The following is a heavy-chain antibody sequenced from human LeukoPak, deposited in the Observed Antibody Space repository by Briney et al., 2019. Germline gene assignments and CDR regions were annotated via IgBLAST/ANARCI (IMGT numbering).Heavy chain of an antibody. D-gene: IGHD6-19*01. V-gene: IGHV1-18*01. Sequence: ASVKVSCKASGYTFTSFGISWVRQAPGQGLEWMGWISAYNGITNYAQKLQGRVTMTTDTSTSTAYMELRSLRSDDTAVYYCASYGLYSSGWSHFDYWGQGTLVTVSS. CDR1: GYTFTSFG. CDR3: ASYGLYSSGWSHFDY. J-gene: IGHJ4*02. CDR2: ISAYNGIT.